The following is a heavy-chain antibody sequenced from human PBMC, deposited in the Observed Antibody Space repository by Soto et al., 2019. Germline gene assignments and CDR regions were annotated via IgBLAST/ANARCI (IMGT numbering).Heavy chain of an antibody. CDR1: GGSISSYY. Sequence: SETLSLTCTVSGGSISSYYWSWIRQPPGKGLEWIGYIYYSGSTNYNPSLKSRVTISVDTSKNQFSLKLSSVTAADTAVYYCAREGTTGTRDYYYMDVWGKGTTVTVSS. D-gene: IGHD1-1*01. J-gene: IGHJ6*03. CDR2: IYYSGST. CDR3: AREGTTGTRDYYYMDV. V-gene: IGHV4-59*01.